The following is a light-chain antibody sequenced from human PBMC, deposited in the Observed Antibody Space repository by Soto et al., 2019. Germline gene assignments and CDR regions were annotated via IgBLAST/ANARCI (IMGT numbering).Light chain of an antibody. Sequence: DIQMTQSPSTLCASVGDRVNISCRASQSIATWLAWYQQKPGKAPKLLIFDASRLESGVPSRFSGSGSGTEFTLTISSLQPDDFATYYCQQYKSYWTFGQGTKVDIK. CDR3: QQYKSYWT. J-gene: IGKJ1*01. V-gene: IGKV1-5*01. CDR2: DAS. CDR1: QSIATW.